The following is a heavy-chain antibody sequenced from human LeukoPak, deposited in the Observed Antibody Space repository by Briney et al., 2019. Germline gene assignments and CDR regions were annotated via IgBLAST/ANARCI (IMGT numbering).Heavy chain of an antibody. V-gene: IGHV3-72*01. CDR2: SRNKADSYTA. J-gene: IGHJ4*02. D-gene: IGHD6-13*01. CDR3: ATSSWYRPAY. Sequence: GGSLRLSCAASGFTFSDSFMSWVRQAPGKGLEWVGRSRNKADSYTAEYAASVKGRFTISRDESKNSLYLQISSLETEDAAVCYCATSSWYRPAYWGQGSLVTVSS. CDR1: GFTFSDSF.